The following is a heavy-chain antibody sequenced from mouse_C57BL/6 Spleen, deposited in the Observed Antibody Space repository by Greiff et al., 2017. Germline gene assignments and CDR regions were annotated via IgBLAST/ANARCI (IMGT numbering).Heavy chain of an antibody. D-gene: IGHD3-3*01. CDR3: ARIGTAFDY. V-gene: IGHV1-76*01. Sequence: VQLQQSGAELVRPGASVKLSCKASGYTFTDYYINWVKQRPGQGLEWIARIYPGSGNTYYNEKFKGKATLTAEKSSSTAYMQLSSLTSEDSAVYCCARIGTAFDYWGQGTTLTVSS. J-gene: IGHJ2*01. CDR1: GYTFTDYY. CDR2: IYPGSGNT.